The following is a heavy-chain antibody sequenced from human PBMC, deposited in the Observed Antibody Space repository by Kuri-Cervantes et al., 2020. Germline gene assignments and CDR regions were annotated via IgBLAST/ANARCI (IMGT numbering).Heavy chain of an antibody. CDR3: ARPHNPFDMSAIGPVAIQLYYYYYGMDV. CDR1: GFTGSSNY. CDR2: IYSGRST. V-gene: IGHV3-66*04. J-gene: IGHJ6*02. Sequence: ESRRSFCAASGFTGSSNYFSWSRQAPGKGLEWFSVIYSGRSTYYADSVKGRFTISRDNSKNTLYLQMNSLRAEDTAVYYCARPHNPFDMSAIGPVAIQLYYYYYGMDVWGQGTTVTVSS. D-gene: IGHD2-2*02.